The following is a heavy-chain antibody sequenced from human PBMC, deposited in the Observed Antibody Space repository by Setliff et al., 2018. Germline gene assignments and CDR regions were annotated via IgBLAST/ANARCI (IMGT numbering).Heavy chain of an antibody. CDR3: AAASNYYDY. J-gene: IGHJ4*02. V-gene: IGHV2-70*11. CDR2: IDWDDDK. Sequence: SGPTLVNPTETLTLTCIVSGFSLSTSGICVSWIRQPPGKALEWLARIDWDDDKYYTPSLKTRLTISKDTSKNQVVLTMTNMDPVDTATYYCAAASNYYDYWGQGTLVTVSS. CDR1: GFSLSTSGIC.